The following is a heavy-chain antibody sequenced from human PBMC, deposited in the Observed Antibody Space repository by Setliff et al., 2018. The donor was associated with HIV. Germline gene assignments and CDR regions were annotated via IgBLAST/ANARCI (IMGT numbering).Heavy chain of an antibody. J-gene: IGHJ6*03. D-gene: IGHD2-2*01. CDR1: GGSISSSGYY. CDR2: IYYNGNT. V-gene: IGHV4-39*07. Sequence: SSETLSLTCTVSGGSISSSGYYWGWIRQPPGKGLEWVGSIYYNGNTFYTQSLQSRVTISVDTSKTQFFLKLSSVTAADTAVYYCVRGYCSSTTCYDDYYYMDVWGKGSTVTVSS. CDR3: VRGYCSSTTCYDDYYYMDV.